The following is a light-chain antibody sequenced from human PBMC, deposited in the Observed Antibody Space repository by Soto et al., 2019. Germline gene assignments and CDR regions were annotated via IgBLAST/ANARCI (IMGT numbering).Light chain of an antibody. J-gene: IGKJ4*02. V-gene: IGKV3-20*01. CDR3: QQYGSSPLT. Sequence: ESVLTKSAGTLSLSPGERATVSCRASQSVSKSYVAWYQVKPGQAPRLVIYGASSRATGIPDRFSGGGSGTEFTLSISRLEPEDFAVYYCQQYGSSPLTFGGGTKVDIK. CDR2: GAS. CDR1: QSVSKSY.